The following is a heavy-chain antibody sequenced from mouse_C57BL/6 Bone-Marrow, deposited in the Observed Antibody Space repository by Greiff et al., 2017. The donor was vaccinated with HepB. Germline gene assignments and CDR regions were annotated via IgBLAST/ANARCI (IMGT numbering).Heavy chain of an antibody. CDR2: IWSGGSP. CDR3: ARMAYYSNSNYFDN. CDR1: GFSLTNYG. Sequence: VQLVESGPGLVQPSQSLSITCTVSGFSLTNYGVHWVRQSPGKGLEWLGAIWSGGSPDYNAAFIHRLSIRKDNSESQVFFKMNSLQADDTAIYYCARMAYYSNSNYFDNWGQGTTLTVSS. V-gene: IGHV2-2*01. J-gene: IGHJ2*01. D-gene: IGHD2-5*01.